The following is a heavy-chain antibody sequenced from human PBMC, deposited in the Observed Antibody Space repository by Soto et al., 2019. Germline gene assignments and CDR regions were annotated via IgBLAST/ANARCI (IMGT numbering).Heavy chain of an antibody. V-gene: IGHV1-2*04. J-gene: IGHJ4*02. CDR3: AREPNYFDY. CDR2: INPNSGDT. CDR1: GYTFTDYY. Sequence: ASVKVSCKVSGYTFTDYYINWVRQAPGQGLEWMGWINPNSGDTKYAQKFQGWVTMTRDTSISTAYMELRRLRSDDTAMYYCAREPNYFDYWGQGTLVTVSS.